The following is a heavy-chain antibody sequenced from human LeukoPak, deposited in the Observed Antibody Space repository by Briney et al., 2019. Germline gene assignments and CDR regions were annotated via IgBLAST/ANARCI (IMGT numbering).Heavy chain of an antibody. D-gene: IGHD2-2*01. CDR3: AKITSCNSTSCPLGY. Sequence: GGSLRLSCAASGFTLSSYAMSWVRQAPGQGLEWVSAISGSCGSTYYADSVKGRFTISRDNSRNTLYLQMNSLRAEDSAVYYCAKITSCNSTSCPLGYWGQGTLVTVSS. J-gene: IGHJ4*02. V-gene: IGHV3-23*01. CDR2: ISGSCGST. CDR1: GFTLSSYA.